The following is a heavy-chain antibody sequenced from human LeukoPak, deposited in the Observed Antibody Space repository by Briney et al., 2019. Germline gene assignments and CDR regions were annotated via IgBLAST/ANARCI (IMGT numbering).Heavy chain of an antibody. V-gene: IGHV4-4*07. D-gene: IGHD2-2*01. J-gene: IGHJ5*02. Sequence: SETLSLTCTVSGGSISSYYWSWIRQPAGKGLEWIGRIYTSGSTNYNPSLKSRVTMSVDTSKNQFSLKLSSVTAADTAVYYCARDLRHCSSTSCLGFDPWGQGTLVTVSS. CDR1: GGSISSYY. CDR2: IYTSGST. CDR3: ARDLRHCSSTSCLGFDP.